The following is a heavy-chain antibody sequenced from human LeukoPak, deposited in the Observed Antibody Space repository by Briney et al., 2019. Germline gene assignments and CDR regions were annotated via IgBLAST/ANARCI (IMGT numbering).Heavy chain of an antibody. CDR1: GGTFSSYA. Sequence: ASVKVSCKASGGTFSSYAISWVRQAPGQGLEWMGGIIPIFGTANYAQKFQGRVTMTTDTSTSTAYMELRSLRSDDTAVYYCARDPGDDFWSGSIIHFDYWGQGTLVTVSS. D-gene: IGHD3-3*01. V-gene: IGHV1-69*05. CDR2: IIPIFGTA. J-gene: IGHJ4*02. CDR3: ARDPGDDFWSGSIIHFDY.